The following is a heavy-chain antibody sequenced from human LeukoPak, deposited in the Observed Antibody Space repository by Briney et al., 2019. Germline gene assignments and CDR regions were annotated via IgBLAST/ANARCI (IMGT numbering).Heavy chain of an antibody. CDR1: GASLSSVAYY. J-gene: IGHJ5*02. CDR2: IYYTRNT. Sequence: PSQTLSPTCPLFGASLSSVAYYWNWIRQPPGKGRDRIGYIYYTRNTYYNPSLKTRVTISVDTSNYQFSLKLSSVTAADTAGYYCARGLDWFDPWGQGTLVTVSS. CDR3: ARGLDWFDP. V-gene: IGHV4-30-4*08.